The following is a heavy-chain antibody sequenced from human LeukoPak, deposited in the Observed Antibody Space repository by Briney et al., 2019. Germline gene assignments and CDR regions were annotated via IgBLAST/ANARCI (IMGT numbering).Heavy chain of an antibody. V-gene: IGHV6-1*01. CDR1: GDTVSSNSAA. Sequence: SQTLSLTCDISGDTVSSNSAAWNWIRQSPSRGLEWLGRTYYRSKWYYDYAVSVKSRITISPDTSKNQFSLQLNSVTADDSAVYYCARGFALDFWGQGTMVTVSS. CDR2: TYYRSKWYY. J-gene: IGHJ3*01. CDR3: ARGFALDF.